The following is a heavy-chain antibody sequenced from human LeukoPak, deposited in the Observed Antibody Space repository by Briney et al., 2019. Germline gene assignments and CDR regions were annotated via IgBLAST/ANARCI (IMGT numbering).Heavy chain of an antibody. J-gene: IGHJ4*02. D-gene: IGHD3-22*01. CDR2: IYYSGST. CDR1: GGSVSSDSYF. Sequence: SETLSRTCTVSGGSVSSDSYFWTWIRQPPGKGLEWIGYIYYSGSTNYNPSLKSRVTISVDTSKNQFSLKLSSVTAADTAVYYCAARGGYDSSGYYSDHWGQGTLVTVSS. V-gene: IGHV4-61*01. CDR3: AARGGYDSSGYYSDH.